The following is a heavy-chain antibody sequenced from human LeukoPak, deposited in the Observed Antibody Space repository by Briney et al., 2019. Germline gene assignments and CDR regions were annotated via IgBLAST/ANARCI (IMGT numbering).Heavy chain of an antibody. V-gene: IGHV3-30*02. J-gene: IGHJ4*02. CDR3: AKDLLYYFDY. CDR2: IGYDGSNK. CDR1: GFTFSSYG. Sequence: GGSLRLSCAASGFTFSSYGMHWVRQAPGKGLEWVSFIGYDGSNKYYADSVKGRFTISRDNSKNTLYLQMNSLRADDTAVYYCAKDLLYYFDYWGQGTLVTVS.